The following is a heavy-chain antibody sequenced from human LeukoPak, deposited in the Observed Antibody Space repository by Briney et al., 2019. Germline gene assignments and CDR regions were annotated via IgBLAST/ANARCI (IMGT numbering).Heavy chain of an antibody. CDR1: GFTFSSYA. CDR3: AKSAGYCSGGSCYYYYFDY. Sequence: GGSLRLSCAASGFTFSSYAMSWVRQAPGKGLEWVSAISGSGGSTYYADSVKGRFTISRDNSKNTLYLQMNSLRAEDTAVYYCAKSAGYCSGGSCYYYYFDYWGQGTLVTVSS. D-gene: IGHD2-15*01. CDR2: ISGSGGST. V-gene: IGHV3-23*01. J-gene: IGHJ4*02.